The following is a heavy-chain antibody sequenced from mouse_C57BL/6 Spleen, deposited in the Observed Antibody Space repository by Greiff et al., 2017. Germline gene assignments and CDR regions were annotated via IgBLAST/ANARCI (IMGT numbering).Heavy chain of an antibody. D-gene: IGHD2-1*01. Sequence: QVQLQQPGAELVRPGSSVKLSCKASGYTFTSYWMDWVKQRPGQGLEWIGNIYPSDSETHYNQKFKDKATLTVDKSSSTAYMQLSSLTSEDSAVYYCARLGVTSGYWYFDVWGTGTTVTVSS. CDR2: IYPSDSET. CDR1: GYTFTSYW. J-gene: IGHJ1*03. V-gene: IGHV1-61*01. CDR3: ARLGVTSGYWYFDV.